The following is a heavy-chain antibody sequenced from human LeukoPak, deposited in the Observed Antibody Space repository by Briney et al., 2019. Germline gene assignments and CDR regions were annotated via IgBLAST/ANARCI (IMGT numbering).Heavy chain of an antibody. Sequence: ASVKVSCKASGYTFTSSDIYWVRQATGQGREWMGWMNPNSGNTSYAQKFQSGVTRITKTTPSTDPMELSNLRSVETAAYYCARCYGMVWFDPWGQGTLVTVSS. D-gene: IGHD5-18*01. CDR3: ARCYGMVWFDP. CDR1: GYTFTSSD. CDR2: MNPNSGNT. J-gene: IGHJ5*02. V-gene: IGHV1-8*01.